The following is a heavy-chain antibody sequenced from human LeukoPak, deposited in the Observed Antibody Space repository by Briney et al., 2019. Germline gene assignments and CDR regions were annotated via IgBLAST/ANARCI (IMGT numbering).Heavy chain of an antibody. J-gene: IGHJ4*02. Sequence: PGGSLRLSYAASGFTFSSYWMSWVRQAPGKGLEWVANIKQDGSEKYYVDSVKGRFTISRDNAKNSLYLQMNSLRAEDTAVYYCAREGGGYCTNGVCPFDFDYWGQGTLVTVSS. V-gene: IGHV3-7*01. CDR1: GFTFSSYW. D-gene: IGHD2-8*01. CDR2: IKQDGSEK. CDR3: AREGGGYCTNGVCPFDFDY.